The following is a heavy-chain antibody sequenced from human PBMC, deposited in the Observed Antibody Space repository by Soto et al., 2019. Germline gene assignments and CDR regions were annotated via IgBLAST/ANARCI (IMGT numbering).Heavy chain of an antibody. CDR2: ISYDGSNK. V-gene: IGHV3-30-3*01. D-gene: IGHD1-26*01. Sequence: QVQLVESGGGVVQPGRSLRLSCAASGFTFSSYAMHWVRQAPGKGLEWVAVISYDGSNKYYADSVKGRFTISRDNSKNTLYLQMNSLRAEDTAVYYCARDPWELPRAPVGDYLGQGTLVTVSS. J-gene: IGHJ4*02. CDR1: GFTFSSYA. CDR3: ARDPWELPRAPVGDY.